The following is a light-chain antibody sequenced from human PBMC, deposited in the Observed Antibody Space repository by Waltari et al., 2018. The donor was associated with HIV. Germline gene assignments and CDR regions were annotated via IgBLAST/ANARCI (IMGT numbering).Light chain of an antibody. CDR3: QSYDSSLSGVV. Sequence: APGQRVTISCTGGSSNIGAGYDVHWYQQLPGTAPKLLIYGNTNRPSGVPDRFSGSKSGTSASLAITGLQAEDESDYYCQSYDSSLSGVVFGGGTKLTVL. J-gene: IGLJ2*01. V-gene: IGLV1-40*01. CDR2: GNT. CDR1: SSNIGAGYD.